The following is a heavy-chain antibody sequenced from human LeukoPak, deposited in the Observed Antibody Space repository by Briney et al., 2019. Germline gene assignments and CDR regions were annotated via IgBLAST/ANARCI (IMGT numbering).Heavy chain of an antibody. CDR2: INGDRSTT. Sequence: PGGSLRLSCAASGFTFSSYWMHWVRQAPRKGLVWVSRINGDRSTTSYADSVKGRFTSSRDNSKNTLYLQMNSLRAEDTAVYYCAKGGWLEYWGQGTLVTVSS. V-gene: IGHV3-74*01. D-gene: IGHD6-19*01. J-gene: IGHJ4*02. CDR3: AKGGWLEY. CDR1: GFTFSSYW.